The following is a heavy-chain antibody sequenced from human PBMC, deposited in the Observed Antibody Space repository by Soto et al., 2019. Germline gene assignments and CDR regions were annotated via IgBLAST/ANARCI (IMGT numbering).Heavy chain of an antibody. D-gene: IGHD3-10*02. CDR3: AIATMLDFHYAMDV. CDR2: DNPIRGFL. J-gene: IGHJ6*02. Sequence: QVQVVQSGAEVKKPGASVKVSCKASGYTFNSYFVHWVRQAPGQGLEWMGIDNPIRGFLTHAPKFQDRVTITRDTSTNTAYMGLSSLTSDDTAVYYCAIATMLDFHYAMDVWGQGTTVTVS. V-gene: IGHV1-46*02. CDR1: GYTFNSYF.